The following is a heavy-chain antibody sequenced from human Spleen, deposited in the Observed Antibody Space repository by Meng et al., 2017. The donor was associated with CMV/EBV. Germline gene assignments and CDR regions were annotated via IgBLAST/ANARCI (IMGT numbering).Heavy chain of an antibody. CDR2: INQDGTEK. Sequence: GGSLRLSCVASGFTFSTYWMTWVRQAPGGGLEWVADINQDGTEKYYVDSMKGRFTISRDNAKNSLYLHMHSPRAEDTAVYYCARVALWFGDSYPGYYFYGMDVWGQGTTVTVSS. CDR3: ARVALWFGDSYPGYYFYGMDV. CDR1: GFTFSTYW. J-gene: IGHJ6*02. D-gene: IGHD3-10*01. V-gene: IGHV3-7*01.